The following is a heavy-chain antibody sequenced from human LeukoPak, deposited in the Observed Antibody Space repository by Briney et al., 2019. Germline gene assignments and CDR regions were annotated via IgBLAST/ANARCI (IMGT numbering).Heavy chain of an antibody. CDR3: ARDAVLGGSGSYYKR. D-gene: IGHD3-10*01. CDR1: GGTFGSYA. J-gene: IGHJ4*02. CDR2: IIPIFGTA. Sequence: GASVKVSCKASGGTFGSYAISWVRQAPGQGLEWMGGIIPIFGTANYAQKFQGRVTITADESTSTAYMELSSLRSEDTAVYYCARDAVLGGSGSYYKRWGQGTLVTVSS. V-gene: IGHV1-69*13.